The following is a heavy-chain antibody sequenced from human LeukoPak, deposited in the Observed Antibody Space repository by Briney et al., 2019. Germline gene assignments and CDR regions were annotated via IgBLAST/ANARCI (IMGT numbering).Heavy chain of an antibody. V-gene: IGHV4-59*01. CDR2: IYYSGGT. J-gene: IGHJ4*02. CDR3: ARVYSGSYHY. D-gene: IGHD1-26*01. CDR1: GGSISSYY. Sequence: SETLSPTCTVSGGSISSYYWSWIRQPPGKGLEWIGYIYYSGGTNYNPSLESRVTISVDTSKNQFSLKLSSVTAADTAVYYCARVYSGSYHYWGQGTLVTVSS.